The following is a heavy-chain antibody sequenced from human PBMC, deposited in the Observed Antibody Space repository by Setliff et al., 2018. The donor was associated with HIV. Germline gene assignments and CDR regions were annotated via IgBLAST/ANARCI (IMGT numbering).Heavy chain of an antibody. J-gene: IGHJ4*02. Sequence: PGGSLRLSCAASGFTFSSNWMHWARQVPGKGLVWVSRISPDGSSISYADSVKGRFTISRDNAKNTLYLQMNSLRAEDTAVYYCASGSGCYDYWGQGNMVTVSS. CDR3: ASGSGCYDY. V-gene: IGHV3-74*01. D-gene: IGHD1-26*01. CDR2: ISPDGSSI. CDR1: GFTFSSNW.